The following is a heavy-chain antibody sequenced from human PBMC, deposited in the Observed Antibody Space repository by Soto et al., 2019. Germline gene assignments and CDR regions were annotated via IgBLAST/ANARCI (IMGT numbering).Heavy chain of an antibody. D-gene: IGHD3-16*02. CDR3: AKDFQFGGVIVMGYYMDV. CDR1: GFTFSSYA. Sequence: GGSLRLSGAASGFTFSSYAMSWVRQAPGKGLEWVSAISGSGGSTYYADSVKGRFTISRDNSKNTLYLRMNSLRAEDTAVYYCAKDFQFGGVIVMGYYMDVWGKGTTVTVSS. V-gene: IGHV3-23*01. CDR2: ISGSGGST. J-gene: IGHJ6*03.